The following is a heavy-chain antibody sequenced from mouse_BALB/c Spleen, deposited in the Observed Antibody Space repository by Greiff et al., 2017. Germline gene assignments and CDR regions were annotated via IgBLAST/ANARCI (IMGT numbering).Heavy chain of an antibody. CDR2: ISTYSGNT. V-gene: IGHV1-67*01. D-gene: IGHD1-1*01. CDR1: GYTFTDYA. J-gene: IGHJ3*01. CDR3: AKGSYGSSYSWFAY. Sequence: QVQLQQSGPELARPGVSVKISCKGSGYTFTDYAMHWVKQSHAKSLEWIGVISTYSGNTNYNQKFKGKATITVDKSSSTAYMELARLTSEDSAIYYCAKGSYGSSYSWFAYWGQGTLVTVSA.